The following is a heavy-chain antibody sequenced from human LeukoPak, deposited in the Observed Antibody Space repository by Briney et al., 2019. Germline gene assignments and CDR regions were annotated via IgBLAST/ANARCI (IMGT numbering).Heavy chain of an antibody. D-gene: IGHD3-10*01. Sequence: SETLSLTCAVSGYSISSGYYWGWIRQPPGKGLEWIGSIYHSGSTYYNPSLKSRVTISVDTSKSQFSLKLSSVTAADTAVYYCARSSEGNWFDPWGQGTLVTVSS. J-gene: IGHJ5*02. CDR3: ARSSEGNWFDP. CDR2: IYHSGST. CDR1: GYSISSGYY. V-gene: IGHV4-38-2*01.